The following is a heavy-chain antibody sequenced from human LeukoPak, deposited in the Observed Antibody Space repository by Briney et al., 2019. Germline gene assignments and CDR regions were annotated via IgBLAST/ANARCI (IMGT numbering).Heavy chain of an antibody. CDR2: IYYSGST. CDR1: GGSISSYY. D-gene: IGHD3-10*01. V-gene: IGHV4-59*01. Sequence: SETLSLTCTVSGGSISSYYWSWIRQPPGKGLEWIGYIYYSGSTNYNPSLKSRVTISVDTSKNQFSLKLSSVTAADTAVYHCARESAGSGSYYTNFDYWGQGTLVTVSS. J-gene: IGHJ4*02. CDR3: ARESAGSGSYYTNFDY.